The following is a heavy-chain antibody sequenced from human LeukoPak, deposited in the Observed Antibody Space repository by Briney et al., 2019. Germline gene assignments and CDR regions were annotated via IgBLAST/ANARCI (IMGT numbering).Heavy chain of an antibody. D-gene: IGHD3-3*01. CDR3: VKGSDFWSGYYMGYFDY. J-gene: IGHJ4*02. Sequence: GGSLRLSCAASGFTFSNFGMHWVHQAPGKGLEWVAFIRYDGSNKYYADSVKGRFTISRDNSKNTLDLEMNSLRAEDTAVYFCVKGSDFWSGYYMGYFDYWGQGTLVTVSS. CDR2: IRYDGSNK. CDR1: GFTFSNFG. V-gene: IGHV3-30*02.